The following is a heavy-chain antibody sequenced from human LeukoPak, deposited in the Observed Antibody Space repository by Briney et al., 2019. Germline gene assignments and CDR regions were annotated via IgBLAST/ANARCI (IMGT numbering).Heavy chain of an antibody. J-gene: IGHJ4*02. D-gene: IGHD3-22*01. CDR1: AYTFTSYY. CDR3: ARDRTHYYESSGYYSRWEY. Sequence: GASVKVSCKASAYTFTSYYMHWVRQAPGQGLEWMGIINPSGGSTSYAQKFQGRVTMTRDTSTSTVYMELSSLRSEDTAIYYCARDRTHYYESSGYYSRWEYWGQGTLVTVSS. CDR2: INPSGGST. V-gene: IGHV1-46*01.